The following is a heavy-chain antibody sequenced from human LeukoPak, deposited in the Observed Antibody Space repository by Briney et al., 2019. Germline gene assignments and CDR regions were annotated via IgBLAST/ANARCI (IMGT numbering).Heavy chain of an antibody. D-gene: IGHD4-11*01. CDR2: IYYSGST. CDR1: GGSISSYY. J-gene: IGHJ6*03. CDR3: ARGRDDYSNYEDYYYYYMDV. Sequence: SETLSLTCTVSGGSISSYYWSWIRQPPGKGLEWIGYIYYSGSTYYNPSLKSRVTISVDTSKNQFSLKLSSVTAADTAVYYCARGRDDYSNYEDYYYYYMDVWGKGTTVTVSS. V-gene: IGHV4-59*08.